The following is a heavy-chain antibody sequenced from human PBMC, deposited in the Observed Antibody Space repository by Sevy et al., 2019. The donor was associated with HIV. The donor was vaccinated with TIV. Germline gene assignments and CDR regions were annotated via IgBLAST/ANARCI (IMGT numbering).Heavy chain of an antibody. Sequence: ASVKVSCKASGYTFTSYGISWVRQAPGQGLEWMGWISAYNGNTNYAQKLQGRVTMTTDTSTSTAYMELRSLRSDDTAVYYCASGYSSPDGYYYGMDVWGQGTTVTVSS. D-gene: IGHD5-18*01. CDR3: ASGYSSPDGYYYGMDV. CDR2: ISAYNGNT. V-gene: IGHV1-18*01. CDR1: GYTFTSYG. J-gene: IGHJ6*02.